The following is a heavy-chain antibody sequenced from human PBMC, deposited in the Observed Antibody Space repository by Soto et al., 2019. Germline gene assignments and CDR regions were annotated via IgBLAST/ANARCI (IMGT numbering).Heavy chain of an antibody. J-gene: IGHJ4*02. Sequence: EVQLLESGGGLVQPGGSLRLSCAASGFTYSRYGMNWVRQAPGKGLEWVSGTSGDGTTTYYADSVKGRFTLFRDSSQNTVFLQLDSPRTEDSAVYYCSKDISFDSSAYAFWGQGTLVTVA. D-gene: IGHD3-22*01. CDR2: TSGDGTTT. CDR1: GFTYSRYG. V-gene: IGHV3-23*01. CDR3: SKDISFDSSAYAF.